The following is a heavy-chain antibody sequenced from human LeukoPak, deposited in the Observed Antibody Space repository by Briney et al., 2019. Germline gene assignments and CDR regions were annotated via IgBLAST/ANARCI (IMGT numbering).Heavy chain of an antibody. CDR3: ARDLRSANCGGDCYDNWFDP. V-gene: IGHV1-2*02. Sequence: ASVKVSCKASGYTFTGYYMHWVRQAPGQGLEWMGWINPNSGGTNYAQKFQGRVTMTRDTSISTAYMELSRLRSDDTAVHYCARDLRSANCGGDCYDNWFDPWGQGTLVTVSS. CDR1: GYTFTGYY. J-gene: IGHJ5*02. CDR2: INPNSGGT. D-gene: IGHD2-21*02.